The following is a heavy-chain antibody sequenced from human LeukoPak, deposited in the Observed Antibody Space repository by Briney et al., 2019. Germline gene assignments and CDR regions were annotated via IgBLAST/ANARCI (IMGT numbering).Heavy chain of an antibody. Sequence: ASVKVSCKASGYTFTSYGMSWVRQAPGQGLEWMGWISTYNGNTNYAQKFQGRVTKTTDTSTSTAYMELRSLRSDDTAVYYCAARSGTYPYYFDYWGQGTLVTVSS. D-gene: IGHD3-10*01. CDR2: ISTYNGNT. CDR1: GYTFTSYG. J-gene: IGHJ4*01. CDR3: AARSGTYPYYFDY. V-gene: IGHV1-18*01.